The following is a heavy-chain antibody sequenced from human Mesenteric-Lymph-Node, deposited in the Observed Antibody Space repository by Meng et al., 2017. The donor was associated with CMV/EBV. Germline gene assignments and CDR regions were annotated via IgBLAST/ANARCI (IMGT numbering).Heavy chain of an antibody. J-gene: IGHJ4*02. CDR3: AKRTNPNCSSTNCGYLDY. CDR2: MSGSGIT. CDR1: GFTFSSYA. D-gene: IGHD2-2*01. V-gene: IGHV3-23*01. Sequence: GESLKISCAASGFTFSSYAMSWVRQAPGKGLEWVSGMSGSGITYYADFVKGRFTISRDSSKNTLYLLLTSQIAEDTAVYYCAKRTNPNCSSTNCGYLDYWGLGTLVTVSS.